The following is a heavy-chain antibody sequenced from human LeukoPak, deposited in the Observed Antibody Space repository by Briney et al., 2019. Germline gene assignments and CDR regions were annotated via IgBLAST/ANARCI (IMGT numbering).Heavy chain of an antibody. D-gene: IGHD6-6*01. Sequence: SETLSLTCTVSGYSISSGYYWGWIRQPPGKGLEWIGYIYYSGSTYYNPSLKSRVTISVDTSKNQFSLELSSVTAADTAVYYCASRVAEYSSSAAQPGSLDYWGQGTLVTVSS. CDR1: GYSISSGYY. V-gene: IGHV4-38-2*02. CDR2: IYYSGST. CDR3: ASRVAEYSSSAAQPGSLDY. J-gene: IGHJ4*02.